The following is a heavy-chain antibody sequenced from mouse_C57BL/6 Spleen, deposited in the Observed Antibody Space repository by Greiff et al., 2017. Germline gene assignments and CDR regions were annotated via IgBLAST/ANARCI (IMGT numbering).Heavy chain of an antibody. J-gene: IGHJ2*01. V-gene: IGHV3-6*01. CDR2: ISYDGSN. Sequence: DVQLVESGPGLVKPSQSLSLTCSVTGYSITSGYYWNWIRQFPGNKLEWMGYISYDGSNNYNPSLKNRISITRDTSKNQFFLKLNSVTTEDTATYYCAREGGYFDYWGQGTTLTVSS. CDR3: AREGGYFDY. CDR1: GYSITSGYY.